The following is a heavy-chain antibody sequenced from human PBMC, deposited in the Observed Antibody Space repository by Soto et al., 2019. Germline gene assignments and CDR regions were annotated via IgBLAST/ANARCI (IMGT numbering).Heavy chain of an antibody. CDR1: GFTFSSYA. D-gene: IGHD1-26*01. CDR2: ISGGGGST. J-gene: IGHJ6*02. Sequence: PGGSLRLSCAASGFTFSSYAMSWVRQAPGKGLEWVSAISGGGGSTYYADSVKGRFTISRDNSKNTLYLQMNSLRAEDTAVYYCAMRELWEQYYYYYGMDVWGQGTTVTVSS. V-gene: IGHV3-23*01. CDR3: AMRELWEQYYYYYGMDV.